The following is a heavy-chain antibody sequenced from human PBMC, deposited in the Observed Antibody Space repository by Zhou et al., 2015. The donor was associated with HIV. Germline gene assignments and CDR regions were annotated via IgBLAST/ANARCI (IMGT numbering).Heavy chain of an antibody. CDR3: ARLAYYYDSSGNPPSIPFDY. CDR1: GGTFSSYT. CDR2: IIPILGIA. J-gene: IGHJ4*02. D-gene: IGHD3-22*01. V-gene: IGHV1-69*02. Sequence: QVQLVQSGAEVKKPGSSVKVSCKASGGTFSSYTISWVRQAPGQGLEWMGRIIPILGIANYAQKFQGRVTITADKSTSTAYMELSSLRSEDTAVYYCARLAYYYDSSGNPPSIPFDYWGQGTLVTVSS.